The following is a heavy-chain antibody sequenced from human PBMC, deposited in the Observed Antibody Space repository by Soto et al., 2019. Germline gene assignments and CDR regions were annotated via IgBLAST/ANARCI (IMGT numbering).Heavy chain of an antibody. CDR1: GYTFGTST. CDR3: AIADYGDDDY. J-gene: IGHJ4*02. CDR2: IKAYSGNT. V-gene: IGHV1-18*04. D-gene: IGHD4-17*01. Sequence: QLQLVQSGAEAKKPGASVKVSCKASGYTFGTSTISWLRQAPGKGLEWMGWIKAYSGNTNYAPKLQGRVTMTTDTPTSTAYMELRSLTNDDTATYYCAIADYGDDDYWGQGTLVTVSS.